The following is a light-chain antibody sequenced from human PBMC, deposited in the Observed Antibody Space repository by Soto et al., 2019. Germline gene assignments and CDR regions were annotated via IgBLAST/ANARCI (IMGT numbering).Light chain of an antibody. J-gene: IGLJ2*01. CDR1: RSDVGSYNL. CDR3: CSYAGSSTFVL. Sequence: QSVLTQPASVSASPGQSITISCTGTRSDVGSYNLVSWYQQHPGKAPKLLIYEGSGRPSGVSHRFSGSKSGNTASLTISGLQAEDEADYYCCSYAGSSTFVLFGGGTKVTVL. V-gene: IGLV2-23*03. CDR2: EGS.